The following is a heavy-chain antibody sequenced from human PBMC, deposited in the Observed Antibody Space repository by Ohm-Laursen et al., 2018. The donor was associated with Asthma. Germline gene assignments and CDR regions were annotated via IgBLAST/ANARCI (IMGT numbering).Heavy chain of an antibody. CDR2: IKQDGSEK. D-gene: IGHD3-3*01. V-gene: IGHV3-7*01. CDR3: ARDIITIFGVVDY. CDR1: GFTFSSYW. Sequence: SLRLSCAASGFTFSSYWMSWVRQAPGKGLEWVANIKQDGSEKYYVDSVKGRFTISRDNAKNSLYLQMNSLRAEDTAVYYCARDIITIFGVVDYWGQGTLVTVSS. J-gene: IGHJ4*02.